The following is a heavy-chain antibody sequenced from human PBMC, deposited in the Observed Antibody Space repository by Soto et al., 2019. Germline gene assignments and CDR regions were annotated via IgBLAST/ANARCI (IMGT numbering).Heavy chain of an antibody. D-gene: IGHD1-26*01. CDR2: ISSSSSTI. CDR3: ARVGDIGGSYPVGY. J-gene: IGHJ4*02. Sequence: EVQLVESGGGLVQPGGSLRLSCAASGFTFSSYSMNWVRQAPGKGLEWVSYISSSSSTIYYAASVKGRFTISRDNAKNSLYLLMNSLRDEDTAVYYCARVGDIGGSYPVGYWGQGTLVTVSS. V-gene: IGHV3-48*02. CDR1: GFTFSSYS.